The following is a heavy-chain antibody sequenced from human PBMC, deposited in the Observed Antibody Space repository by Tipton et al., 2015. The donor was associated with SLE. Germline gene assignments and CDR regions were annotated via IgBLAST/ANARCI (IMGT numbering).Heavy chain of an antibody. D-gene: IGHD3-22*01. Sequence: TLSLTCTVSGGSISSDYWIWIRQPVGKGLEWIGRIYTSGTTNYNPSLKSRVTMSIDTSKNQFSLKLSSVTAADTAVYYCARHDGYYDRTFQHWGQGTLVTVSS. V-gene: IGHV4-4*07. CDR1: GGSISSDY. J-gene: IGHJ1*01. CDR3: ARHDGYYDRTFQH. CDR2: IYTSGTT.